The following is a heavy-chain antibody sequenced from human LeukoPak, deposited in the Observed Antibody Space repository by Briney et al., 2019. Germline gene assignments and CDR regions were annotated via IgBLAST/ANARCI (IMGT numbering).Heavy chain of an antibody. J-gene: IGHJ6*03. V-gene: IGHV1-69*13. CDR1: GGTFSSYA. CDR3: ATVGYCSSTSCYYYYMDV. Sequence: ASVKVSCKASGGTFSSYAISWVRQAPGQGLEWMGGIIPIFGTANYAQKFQGRVTITADESTSTAYMELSSLRSEDTAVYYCATVGYCSSTSCYYYYMDVWGKGTTVTVSS. D-gene: IGHD2-2*01. CDR2: IIPIFGTA.